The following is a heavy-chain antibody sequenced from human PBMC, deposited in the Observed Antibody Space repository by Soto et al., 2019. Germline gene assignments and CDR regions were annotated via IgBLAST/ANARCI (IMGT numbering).Heavy chain of an antibody. CDR3: TRSIGSGGVVGGFDY. CDR2: IIPILDKP. CDR1: GGTFKMYA. Sequence: QVQLVQSGVEVREPGSAVKVSCKASGGTFKMYAMHWVRQAPGQGLEWMGGIIPILDKPTYAQKFQGRVTITVDGSTATAYMELTSLRSDDTAVYYCTRSIGSGGVVGGFDYWGQGTLVTVSS. D-gene: IGHD3-16*02. V-gene: IGHV1-69*01. J-gene: IGHJ4*02.